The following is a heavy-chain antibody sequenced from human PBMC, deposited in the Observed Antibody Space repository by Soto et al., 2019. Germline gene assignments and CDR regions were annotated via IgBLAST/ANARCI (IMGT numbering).Heavy chain of an antibody. D-gene: IGHD2-8*01. V-gene: IGHV1-18*01. Sequence: ASVKVSCKASGYTFTNYGISWVRQAPGQGLEWMGWISAYNGDINYAQKLQDRVTVTTDTSTSTAYMELRSLTSDDTAVYYCARIMSKYDSTKYSSDYWGQRTLLTVSS. J-gene: IGHJ4*02. CDR2: ISAYNGDI. CDR3: ARIMSKYDSTKYSSDY. CDR1: GYTFTNYG.